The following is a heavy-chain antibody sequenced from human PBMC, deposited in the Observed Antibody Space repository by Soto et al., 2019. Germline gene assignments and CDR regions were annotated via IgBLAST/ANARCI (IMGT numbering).Heavy chain of an antibody. CDR3: VTSEGGSSKFVFDS. D-gene: IGHD5-12*01. V-gene: IGHV1-69*08. CDR2: TIPLLGTT. Sequence: QVQLVQSGAEVKNPGSSVKVSCKASGETFRKYAVNWVRQAPGQGLEWMGRTIPLLGTTDYVPSLKGRVTITADRATHTVYMELRSLTSEDTAIYYCVTSEGGSSKFVFDSWGQGSQVTVSS. CDR1: GETFRKYA. J-gene: IGHJ5*01.